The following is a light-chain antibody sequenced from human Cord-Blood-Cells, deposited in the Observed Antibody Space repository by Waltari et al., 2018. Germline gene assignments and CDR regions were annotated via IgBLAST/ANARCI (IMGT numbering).Light chain of an antibody. J-gene: IGKJ4*01. CDR3: QQRSNWPPALT. CDR2: DAS. V-gene: IGKV3-11*01. CDR1: QSVSSY. Sequence: EIVLTQSPATLSLSPGERATLFCRASQSVSSYLAWYQQKPGQVPRLLHNDASTRATGIPARFSGRASGTDFSLTISSLELEDCAVYYCQQRSNWPPALTFGGGTKVEIK.